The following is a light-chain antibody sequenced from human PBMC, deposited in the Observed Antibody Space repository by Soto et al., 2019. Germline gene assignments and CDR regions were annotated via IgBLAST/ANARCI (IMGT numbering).Light chain of an antibody. CDR1: QSVSSN. CDR3: QQYSNWPRT. CDR2: GAS. Sequence: EIVMTQSPATLSVSLGERATLSFRASQSVSSNLAWYQLKPGQAPRLLIYGASTRATGIPARFSGSGSGTEFTLTITSLQSEDFAVYYCQQYSNWPRTFGQGTKVDIK. J-gene: IGKJ1*01. V-gene: IGKV3-15*01.